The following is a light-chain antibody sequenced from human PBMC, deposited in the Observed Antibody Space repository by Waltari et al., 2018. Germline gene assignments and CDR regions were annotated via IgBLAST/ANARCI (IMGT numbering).Light chain of an antibody. J-gene: IGKJ1*01. V-gene: IGKV1-6*01. CDR3: LQDYNYPRT. CDR2: AGS. Sequence: AIQMTQSPCSLSASVGDRVTITCRASQDIRNDLGWYQQKPGEAPKLLIYAGSNLQSGFPSRFSGSGSGTDFTLTISSLQPEDFAAYYCLQDYNYPRTFGQGTKVEIK. CDR1: QDIRND.